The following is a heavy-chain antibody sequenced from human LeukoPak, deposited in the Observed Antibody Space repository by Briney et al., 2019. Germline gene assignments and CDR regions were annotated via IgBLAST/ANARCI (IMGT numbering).Heavy chain of an antibody. J-gene: IGHJ4*02. V-gene: IGHV3-23*01. CDR1: GLTFSSYA. CDR2: ISGSGGSI. Sequence: GGSLRLSCAASGLTFSSYAMSWVRQAPGKGLEWVSTISGSGGSIWYADSVKGRFTISRDNSNNTLYLQMNSLRAEDTAVYYCAKLYSGSYRGYFDDWGQGTLVTVSS. D-gene: IGHD1-26*01. CDR3: AKLYSGSYRGYFDD.